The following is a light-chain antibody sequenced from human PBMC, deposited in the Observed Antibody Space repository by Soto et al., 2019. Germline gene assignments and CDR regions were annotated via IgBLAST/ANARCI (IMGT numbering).Light chain of an antibody. V-gene: IGKV3-11*01. Sequence: ETVMTQSPGTLSVSLGERAILSCRASQSISSYLAWYQQKPGQAPRLLIYDASNRATGIPARFSGSGSGTDFTLTISSLEPEDFAVYYCQQYASSITFGGGTKVDIK. CDR3: QQYASSIT. CDR2: DAS. CDR1: QSISSY. J-gene: IGKJ4*01.